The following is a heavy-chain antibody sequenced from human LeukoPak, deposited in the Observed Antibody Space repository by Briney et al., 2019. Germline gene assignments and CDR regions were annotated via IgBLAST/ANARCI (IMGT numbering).Heavy chain of an antibody. D-gene: IGHD6-13*01. Sequence: ASVKVSCKASGYTFTSYDINWVRQASGQRLEWMGWMNPDSGAAGYAQKFQGRLTLITNTSISTAYMELHSLRSEDTAIYYCARASGPRSSWYPLDSWGQGTLVSVSA. CDR3: ARASGPRSSWYPLDS. CDR1: GYTFTSYD. CDR2: MNPDSGAA. V-gene: IGHV1-8*01. J-gene: IGHJ4*02.